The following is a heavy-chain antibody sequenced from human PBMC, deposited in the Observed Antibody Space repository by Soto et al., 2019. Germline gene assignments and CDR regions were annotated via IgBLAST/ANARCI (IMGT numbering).Heavy chain of an antibody. D-gene: IGHD1-1*01. Sequence: QLQLQESGPGLVKPSETLSLTCAVSGGSISSGRNHWRWIRQPPGKGLEWIGSIYYSGSTYYNPSLKSRVTISLDTSKNQFSLKLSSVTAADTAVYYCATTGGYWGQGILVTVSS. CDR1: GGSISSGRNH. CDR2: IYYSGST. J-gene: IGHJ4*02. CDR3: ATTGGY. V-gene: IGHV4-39*01.